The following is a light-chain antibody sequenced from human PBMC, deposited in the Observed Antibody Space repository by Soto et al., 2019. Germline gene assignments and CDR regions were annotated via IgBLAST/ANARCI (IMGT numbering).Light chain of an antibody. CDR3: QQYGSSPSRT. Sequence: EIVLTQSPGTMSLSPRERATLSCTASQSVSSSYLAWYQQKPGQAPRLLIYGASSRATGIPDRFSGSGSGTDFTLSISRLEPEDFAVYYCQQYGSSPSRTFGQGTKVEIK. CDR1: QSVSSSY. J-gene: IGKJ1*01. V-gene: IGKV3-20*01. CDR2: GAS.